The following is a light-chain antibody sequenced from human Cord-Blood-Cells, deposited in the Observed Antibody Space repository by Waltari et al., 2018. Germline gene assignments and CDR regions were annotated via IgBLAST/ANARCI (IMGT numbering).Light chain of an antibody. V-gene: IGLV2-14*01. J-gene: IGLJ3*02. CDR2: DVS. Sequence: QSALTHPASVSGSPGQSITIPCTGTSSDVGGYNYVSWYQQHPGKAPKLMIYDVSKRPSGVSNRFSGSKSGNTASLTISGLQAEDEADYYCSSYTSSSTLVFGGGTKLTVL. CDR3: SSYTSSSTLV. CDR1: SSDVGGYNY.